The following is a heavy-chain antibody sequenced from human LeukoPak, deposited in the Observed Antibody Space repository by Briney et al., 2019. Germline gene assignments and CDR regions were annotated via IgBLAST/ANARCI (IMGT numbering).Heavy chain of an antibody. V-gene: IGHV4-39*07. D-gene: IGHD3-10*01. Sequence: PSETLSLTCTVSGGSISSSSYYWGWIRQPPGKGLEWIGSIYYSGSTYYNPSLKSRVTISVDTSKNQFSLKLSSVTAADTAVYYCAREGARVRGGFDPWGQGTLVTVSS. J-gene: IGHJ5*02. CDR2: IYYSGST. CDR1: GGSISSSSYY. CDR3: AREGARVRGGFDP.